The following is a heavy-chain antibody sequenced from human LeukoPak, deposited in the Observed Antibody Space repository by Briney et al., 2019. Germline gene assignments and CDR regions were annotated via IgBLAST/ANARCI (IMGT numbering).Heavy chain of an antibody. D-gene: IGHD3-9*01. J-gene: IGHJ4*02. V-gene: IGHV3-21*01. CDR2: ISSSSSYI. CDR3: ARDTPQNYDILTGYYDY. CDR1: GLTFSSYS. Sequence: GGSLRLSCAASGLTFSSYSMNWVRQAPGKGLEWVSSISSSSSYIYYADSVKGRFTISRDNAKNSLYLQMNSLRAEDTAVYYCARDTPQNYDILTGYYDYWGQGTLVTVSS.